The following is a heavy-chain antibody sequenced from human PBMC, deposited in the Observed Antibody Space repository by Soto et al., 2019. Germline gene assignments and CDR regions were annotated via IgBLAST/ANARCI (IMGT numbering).Heavy chain of an antibody. D-gene: IGHD1-26*01. CDR3: TKADPSGRYSLDY. Sequence: GGSLRLSCAASGFTFSSHWMSWVRQAPGKGPQWVANIKGDGSMKYFVDSVKGRFTIARDKSKKTLYMQLNSLEIENTAVYFWTKADPSGRYSLDYWGQGSQVTVSS. CDR2: IKGDGSMK. J-gene: IGHJ4*02. CDR1: GFTFSSHW. V-gene: IGHV3-7*01.